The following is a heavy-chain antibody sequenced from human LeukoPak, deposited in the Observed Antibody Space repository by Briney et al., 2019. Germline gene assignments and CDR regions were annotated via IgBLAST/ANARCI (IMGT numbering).Heavy chain of an antibody. Sequence: SDTLSLTCAVSGYSISSSNWWGWFRQPPGKGLEWIGYIYYSGSAYYNTSLNSRITMSVDTSKNQFSLKLSSVTAVDTDVYYCARNQAVASNHGAMDIWGQGTMVIVSS. CDR3: ARNQAVASNHGAMDI. D-gene: IGHD6-19*01. J-gene: IGHJ3*02. CDR1: GYSISSSNW. V-gene: IGHV4-28*01. CDR2: IYYSGSA.